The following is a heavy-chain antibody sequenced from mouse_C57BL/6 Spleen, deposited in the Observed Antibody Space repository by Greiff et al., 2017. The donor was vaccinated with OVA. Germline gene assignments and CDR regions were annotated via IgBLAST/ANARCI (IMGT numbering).Heavy chain of an antibody. CDR2: IYPGSGST. CDR3: ARSGDSSGRPFY. J-gene: IGHJ2*01. D-gene: IGHD3-2*02. CDR1: GYTFTSYW. V-gene: IGHV1-55*01. Sequence: VKLQQPGAELVKPGASVKMSCKASGYTFTSYWITWVKQRPGQGLEWIGDIYPGSGSTNYNEKFKSKATLTVDTSSSTAYMQLSSLTSEDSAVYYCARSGDSSGRPFYWGQGTTLTVSS.